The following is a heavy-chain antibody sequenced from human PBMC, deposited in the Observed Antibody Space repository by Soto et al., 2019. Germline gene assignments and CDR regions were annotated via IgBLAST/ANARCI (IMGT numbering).Heavy chain of an antibody. V-gene: IGHV4-31*03. J-gene: IGHJ5*01. D-gene: IGHD3-10*01. CDR1: DASVSSGGYF. Sequence: QVQLQESGPGVVKPSQTLSLTCSVSDASVSSGGYFWSWIRQHPGEGLEWIGYIYNSGNTYYNPSLKSRVTISVDTSKNQFSLNLGSVTAADTAVYYCAGLLRVFYWFVPWGQGTLVTVSS. CDR2: IYNSGNT. CDR3: AGLLRVFYWFVP.